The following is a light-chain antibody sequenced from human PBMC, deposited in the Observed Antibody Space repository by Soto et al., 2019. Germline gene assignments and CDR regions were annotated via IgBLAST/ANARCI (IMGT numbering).Light chain of an antibody. CDR3: CSFALRSTLI. J-gene: IGLJ2*01. CDR1: SSDVGNYNF. Sequence: QSALTQPASVSGSPGQSITISCTGTSSDVGNYNFVSWYQQYPGKAPKLMIYEGDKRPSGVSHRFFGSKSGNTASLTISGLQAEDEADYYCCSFALRSTLIFGGGTKLTVL. V-gene: IGLV2-23*01. CDR2: EGD.